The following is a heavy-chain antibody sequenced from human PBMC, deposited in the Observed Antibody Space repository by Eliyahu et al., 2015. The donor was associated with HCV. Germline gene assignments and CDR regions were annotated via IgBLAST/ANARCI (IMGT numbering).Heavy chain of an antibody. CDR3: ARGVHYHDSSVINNWFDP. Sequence: EVQLVQSGAEVKKPGESLKISCKGSGYTFSTYXIAWVRQXPGKGLEWMGIIYAGDSDTRYSPSFQGQVTISVDKYISTAYLQWSSLKASDTAMYYCARGVHYHDSSVINNWFDPWGQGTPVTVSS. CDR2: IYAGDSDT. CDR1: GYTFSTYX. J-gene: IGHJ5*02. D-gene: IGHD3-22*01. V-gene: IGHV5-51*01.